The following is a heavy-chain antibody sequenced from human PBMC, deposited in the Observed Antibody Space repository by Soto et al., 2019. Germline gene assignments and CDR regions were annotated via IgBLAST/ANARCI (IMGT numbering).Heavy chain of an antibody. D-gene: IGHD4-17*01. CDR3: ARAPDAYGGNSPTFDI. CDR1: VGSVRSYC. CDR2: VYHSGTT. Sequence: ESLALGCTVGVGSVRSYCWGGSRERPGKGLEWMGYVYHSGTTNYNPSLKSRVTISVDTSKSQFSLKLTSVTAADTAVYYCARAPDAYGGNSPTFDIWGQGTIVTV. V-gene: IGHV4-59*02. J-gene: IGHJ3*02.